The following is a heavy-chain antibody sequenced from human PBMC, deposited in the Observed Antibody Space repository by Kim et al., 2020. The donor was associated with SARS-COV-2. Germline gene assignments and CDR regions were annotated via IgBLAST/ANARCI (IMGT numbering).Heavy chain of an antibody. D-gene: IGHD6-19*01. J-gene: IGHJ6*03. CDR3: ARGTPQWVGRGPYYYYMDV. V-gene: IGHV4-34*01. CDR1: GGSFSGYY. CDR2: INHSGST. Sequence: SETLSLTCAVYGGSFSGYYWSWIRQPPGKGLEWIGEINHSGSTNYNPSLKSRVTILVDTSKNQFSPKLSSVTAADTAVYYCARGTPQWVGRGPYYYYMDV.